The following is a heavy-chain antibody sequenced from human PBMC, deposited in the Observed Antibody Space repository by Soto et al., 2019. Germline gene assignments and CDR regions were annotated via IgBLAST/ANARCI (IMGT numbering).Heavy chain of an antibody. CDR1: GGTFSSYA. CDR3: ASPRDPTTVTYYFDY. V-gene: IGHV1-69*01. Sequence: QVQLVQSGAEVKKPGSSVKVSCKTSGGTFSSYAISWVRQAPGQGLEWMGGIIPIFGTANYAQKFQGRVTITADESTSTAYMELSSLRSEDTAVYYCASPRDPTTVTYYFDYWGQGTLVTVSS. D-gene: IGHD4-17*01. J-gene: IGHJ4*02. CDR2: IIPIFGTA.